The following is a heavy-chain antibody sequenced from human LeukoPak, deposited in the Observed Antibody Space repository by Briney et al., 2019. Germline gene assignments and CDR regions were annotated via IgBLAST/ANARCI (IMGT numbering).Heavy chain of an antibody. V-gene: IGHV4-34*01. D-gene: IGHD1-1*01. CDR3: ARRTSPTSGTGIASVWFDP. J-gene: IGHJ5*02. CDR2: INHSGST. CDR1: GGSFSGYY. Sequence: SETLSLTCAVYGGSFSGYYWSWIRQPPGKGLEWIGEINHSGSTNYNPSLKSRVTISVDTSKNQFSLKLSSVTAADTAVYYCARRTSPTSGTGIASVWFDPWGQGTLVTVSS.